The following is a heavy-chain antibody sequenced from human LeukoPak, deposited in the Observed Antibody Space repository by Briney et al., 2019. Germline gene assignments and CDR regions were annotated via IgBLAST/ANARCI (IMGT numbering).Heavy chain of an antibody. CDR1: GFTFSSYA. V-gene: IGHV3-15*01. D-gene: IGHD2-2*01. CDR3: TTDCSSTSCQGAFDI. CDR2: IKSKTDGGTT. Sequence: GGSLRLSCAASGFTFSSYAMSWVRQAPGKGLEWVGRIKSKTDGGTTDYAAPVKGRFTISRDDSKNTLYLQMNSLKTEDTAVYYCTTDCSSTSCQGAFDIWGQGTMVTVSS. J-gene: IGHJ3*02.